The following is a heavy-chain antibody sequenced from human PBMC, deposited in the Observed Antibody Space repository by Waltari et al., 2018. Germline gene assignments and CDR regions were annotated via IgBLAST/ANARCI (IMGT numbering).Heavy chain of an antibody. CDR3: AREAGIAVAEVGY. Sequence: QVQLQESGPGLVKPTETLSLTCAVSGYSISSGYYWGWIRQPPGKGLEWLGSIYHSGSTYYNPSLKSRVTISVDTSKNQFALKLSSVTAADTAVYYCAREAGIAVAEVGYWGQGTLVTVSS. CDR1: GYSISSGYY. D-gene: IGHD6-19*01. V-gene: IGHV4-38-2*01. CDR2: IYHSGST. J-gene: IGHJ4*02.